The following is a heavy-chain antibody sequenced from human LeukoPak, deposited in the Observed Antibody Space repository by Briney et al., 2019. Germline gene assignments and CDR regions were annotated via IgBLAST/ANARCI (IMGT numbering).Heavy chain of an antibody. D-gene: IGHD3-10*01. CDR3: VRGRGSYGWFDP. Sequence: SWGSLRLSCAASGFTSISYWVDWGRQVPGEGLVWVSRISGDGTARNYADSVKGRFTISRDDAKNTVDLQMNSLRGEDTAVYYCVRGRGSYGWFDPWGQGTLVTVSS. CDR1: GFTSISYW. V-gene: IGHV3-74*01. J-gene: IGHJ5*02. CDR2: ISGDGTAR.